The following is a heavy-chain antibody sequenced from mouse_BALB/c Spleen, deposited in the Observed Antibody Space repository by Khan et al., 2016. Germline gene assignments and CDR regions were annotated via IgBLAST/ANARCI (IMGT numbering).Heavy chain of an antibody. CDR1: GYSITSAYA. CDR3: ARSGNYFDY. CDR2: ISSSGLT. V-gene: IGHV3-2*02. J-gene: IGHJ2*01. Sequence: VQLKESGPGLVKPSQSLSLTCTVTGYSITSAYAWNWFRQFPGNKLEWIGYISSSGLTSFNPSLKSRISITRDTSKNQFFLQLNSVTTEDTATYYCARSGNYFDYWGKGTTLTVSS. D-gene: IGHD1-1*02.